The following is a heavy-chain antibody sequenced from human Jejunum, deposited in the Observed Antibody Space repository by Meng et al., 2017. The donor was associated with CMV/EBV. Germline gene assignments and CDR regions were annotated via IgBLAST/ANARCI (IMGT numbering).Heavy chain of an antibody. Sequence: SIMPWVRQAPGKPLEWVSRIGWDGADTFYADSVKGRFSITRDNSENSLYLEMNRLTTEDTALYFCARGGGTGTFGFFYYGVDVWGQGTTVTVSS. D-gene: IGHD3-16*01. J-gene: IGHJ6*02. V-gene: IGHV3-43*01. CDR2: IGWDGADT. CDR1: SI. CDR3: ARGGGTGTFGFFYYGVDV.